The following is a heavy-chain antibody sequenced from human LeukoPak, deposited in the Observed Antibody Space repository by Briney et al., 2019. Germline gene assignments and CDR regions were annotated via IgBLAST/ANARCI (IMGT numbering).Heavy chain of an antibody. CDR2: INHSGST. Sequence: SETLSLTCAVYGGSFSGYYWSWIRQPPGKGLEWIGEINHSGSTNYNPSLKSRVTISVDTSKNQFSLKLSSVTAADTAVYYCARWAVVTAIYSRLYNWFDPWGQGTLVTVSS. CDR3: ARWAVVTAIYSRLYNWFDP. J-gene: IGHJ5*02. V-gene: IGHV4-34*01. D-gene: IGHD2-21*02. CDR1: GGSFSGYY.